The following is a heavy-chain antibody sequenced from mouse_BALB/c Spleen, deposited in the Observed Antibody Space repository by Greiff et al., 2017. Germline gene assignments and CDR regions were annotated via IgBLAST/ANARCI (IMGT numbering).Heavy chain of an antibody. CDR1: GYTFTSYD. D-gene: IGHD2-1*01. CDR3: ARWDGNYGFAY. CDR2: IYPGDGST. J-gene: IGHJ3*01. V-gene: IGHV1S33*01. Sequence: SGPELVKPGALVKISCKASGYTFTSYDINWVKQRPGQGLEWIGWIYPGDGSTKYNEKFKGKATLTADKSSSTAYMQLSSLTSENSAVYFCARWDGNYGFAYWGQGTLVTVSA.